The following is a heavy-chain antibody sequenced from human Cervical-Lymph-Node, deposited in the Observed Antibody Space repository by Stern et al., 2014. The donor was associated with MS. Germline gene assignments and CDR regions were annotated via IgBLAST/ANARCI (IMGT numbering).Heavy chain of an antibody. V-gene: IGHV1-46*01. CDR2: INPVTHEA. D-gene: IGHD7-27*01. CDR1: GYSFTIYY. Sequence: QVQLVQSGAEVRGPGASVKLSCKASGYSFTIYYMSWVRHAPGQGFEWMGIINPVTHEAKYAQGFQGRLSLTSDATSTVYMELSNLRSDDTAVYYCARGARFARTTWGSPDKDKRSWFDSWGQGTLVTVSA. CDR3: ARGARFARTTWGSPDKDKRSWFDS. J-gene: IGHJ5*01.